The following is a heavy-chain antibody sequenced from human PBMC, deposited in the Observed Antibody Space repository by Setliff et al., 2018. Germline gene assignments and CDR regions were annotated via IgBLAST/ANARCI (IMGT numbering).Heavy chain of an antibody. V-gene: IGHV4-30-4*08. J-gene: IGHJ4*02. D-gene: IGHD3-22*01. CDR2: IYSSGST. CDR1: GGSISSGDYY. CDR3: ARESRYYYDNLGTLDY. Sequence: PSETLSLTCTVSGGSISSGDYYWSWIRQPPGKGLEWIGYIYSSGSTYYNPSLKSRVSISVDTSKNQFSLKLSSVTAADTAVYYCARESRYYYDNLGTLDYWGQGNLVTVSS.